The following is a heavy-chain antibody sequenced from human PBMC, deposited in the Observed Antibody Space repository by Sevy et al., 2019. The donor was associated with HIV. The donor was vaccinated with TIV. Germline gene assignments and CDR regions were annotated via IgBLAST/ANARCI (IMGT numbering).Heavy chain of an antibody. CDR1: GFTFSSYW. Sequence: GGSLRLSCAASGFTFSSYWMSWVRQAPGKGLEWVANIKQDGSEKYYVDSVKGRFTISRDNAKNSLYLQMNGLRAEDTAVYYCARDTSSFHYSRSYYFYYYYYMDVWDKGTTVTVSS. J-gene: IGHJ6*03. CDR2: IKQDGSEK. D-gene: IGHD1-26*01. CDR3: ARDTSSFHYSRSYYFYYYYYMDV. V-gene: IGHV3-7*03.